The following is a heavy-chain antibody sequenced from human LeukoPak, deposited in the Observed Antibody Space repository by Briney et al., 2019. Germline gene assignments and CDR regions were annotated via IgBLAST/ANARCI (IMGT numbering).Heavy chain of an antibody. Sequence: GASVKVSCKTSGGTFSSYTITWVRQAPGEGLEWMGDIIPVFGTANYAQKFQGRVAITADESTSTAYMELSSLRSEDTAVYYCARGVAARHFDYWGQGTLATVSS. J-gene: IGHJ4*02. CDR2: IIPVFGTA. V-gene: IGHV1-69*13. D-gene: IGHD6-6*01. CDR1: GGTFSSYT. CDR3: ARGVAARHFDY.